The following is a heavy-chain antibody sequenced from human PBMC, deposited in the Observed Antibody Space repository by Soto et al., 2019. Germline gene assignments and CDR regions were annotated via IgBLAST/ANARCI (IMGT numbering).Heavy chain of an antibody. D-gene: IGHD3-22*01. V-gene: IGHV3-23*01. CDR1: GFTCSSYA. Sequence: EVQMLESGGDLVQPGGSLRLSCAASGFTCSSYAMTGVRQAPGKGLEWVSGISGSGGSTYYADSVNGRFTISRDNSKNTMYLQMNSLRGEDTAVYYCAKGVRSYYCCGMDVWGQGTPVTVSS. J-gene: IGHJ6*02. CDR3: AKGVRSYYCCGMDV. CDR2: ISGSGGST.